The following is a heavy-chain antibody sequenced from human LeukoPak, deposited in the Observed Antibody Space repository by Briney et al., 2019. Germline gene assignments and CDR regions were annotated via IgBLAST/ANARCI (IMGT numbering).Heavy chain of an antibody. J-gene: IGHJ4*02. CDR1: GFTFSSYS. CDR2: ISSSSSYI. V-gene: IGHV3-21*01. D-gene: IGHD1-26*01. Sequence: PGGSLRLSCAASGFTFSSYSTNWVRQAPGKGLEWVSSISSSSSYIYYAASVKGRFTISRDNAKNSLYLQMNRLRAEVTAVYYCARAMYSGSPGDFDYWGQGTLVIVSS. CDR3: ARAMYSGSPGDFDY.